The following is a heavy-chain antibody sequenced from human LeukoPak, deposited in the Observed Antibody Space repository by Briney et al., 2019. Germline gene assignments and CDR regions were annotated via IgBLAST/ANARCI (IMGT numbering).Heavy chain of an antibody. CDR2: LYSDGST. Sequence: GGSLRLSCAASGFTVSRNYMSWVRQAPGKGLEWVSVLYSDGSTYHADSVKGRFTISGDNAKNTLYLQMNSLRAEDTAVYYCARDPPIAAGFWGQGTLVTVSS. D-gene: IGHD6-25*01. V-gene: IGHV3-53*01. CDR3: ARDPPIAAGF. CDR1: GFTVSRNY. J-gene: IGHJ4*02.